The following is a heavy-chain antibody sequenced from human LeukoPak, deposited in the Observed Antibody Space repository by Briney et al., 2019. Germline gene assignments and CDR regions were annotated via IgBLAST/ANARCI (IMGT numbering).Heavy chain of an antibody. CDR3: ARAGDGYNLGAFDI. CDR1: GFTFSSYS. V-gene: IGHV3-21*01. CDR2: ISSSSSYI. J-gene: IGHJ3*02. Sequence: GGSLRLSCAASGFTFSSYSMNWVRQAPGKGLEWVSSISSSSSYIYYADSVKGRFTISRDNAKNSLYLQMNSLRAEDTAVYYCARAGDGYNLGAFDIWGQGTMVTVSS. D-gene: IGHD5-24*01.